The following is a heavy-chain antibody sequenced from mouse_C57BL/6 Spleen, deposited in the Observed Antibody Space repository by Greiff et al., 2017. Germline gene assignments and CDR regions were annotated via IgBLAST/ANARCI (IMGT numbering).Heavy chain of an antibody. CDR2: IDPSDSYT. Sequence: VQLQQPGAELVKPGASVKLSCKASGYTFTSYWMQWVKQRPGQGLEWIGEIDPSDSYTNSNQKFKGKATLTVDTSSSTAYMQLSSLTSEDAAVYYCARSGDYAFAYWGQGTLVTVSA. CDR1: GYTFTSYW. V-gene: IGHV1-50*01. D-gene: IGHD2-4*01. J-gene: IGHJ3*01. CDR3: ARSGDYAFAY.